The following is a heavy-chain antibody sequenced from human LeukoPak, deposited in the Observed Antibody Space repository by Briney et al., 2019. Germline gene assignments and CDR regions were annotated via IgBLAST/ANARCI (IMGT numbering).Heavy chain of an antibody. Sequence: SETLSLTCAVYDGSFSGYYWSWIRQPPGKGLEWIGEINHSGSTNYNPSLKSRVTISLDTSKSQFSLKVRYVTAADTAVYYCARGLNDSWTGENYWGQGTLDTVSS. J-gene: IGHJ4*02. V-gene: IGHV4-34*01. CDR3: ARGLNDSWTGENY. D-gene: IGHD3-3*01. CDR1: DGSFSGYY. CDR2: INHSGST.